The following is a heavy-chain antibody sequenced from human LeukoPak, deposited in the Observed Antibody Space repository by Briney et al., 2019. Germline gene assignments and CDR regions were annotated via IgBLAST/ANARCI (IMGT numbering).Heavy chain of an antibody. CDR1: GGSISSGGYY. CDR3: ARDTPNSSGYYAWFDP. CDR2: IYYSGST. Sequence: SETLSLTCTVSGGSISSGGYYWSWIRQHPGKGLEWIGYIYYSGSTYYNPSLKSRVTISVDTSKNQFSLKPSSVTAADTAVYYCARDTPNSSGYYAWFDPWGQGTLVTVSS. V-gene: IGHV4-31*03. J-gene: IGHJ5*02. D-gene: IGHD3-22*01.